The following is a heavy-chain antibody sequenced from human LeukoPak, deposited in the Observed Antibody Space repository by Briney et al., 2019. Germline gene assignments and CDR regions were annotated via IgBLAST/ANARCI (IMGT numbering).Heavy chain of an antibody. V-gene: IGHV3-23*01. CDR2: IADAGT. D-gene: IGHD3-16*01. J-gene: IGHJ3*01. Sequence: GGSLRLSCAASGLTFNKFAMTWVRQAPGKGLEWVSTIADAGTYYADSVKGRFIISRDNSKNMLYLQLNSLRADDTAMYYCAKNLGPFDVRGQGTMVTVSS. CDR1: GLTFNKFA. CDR3: AKNLGPFDV.